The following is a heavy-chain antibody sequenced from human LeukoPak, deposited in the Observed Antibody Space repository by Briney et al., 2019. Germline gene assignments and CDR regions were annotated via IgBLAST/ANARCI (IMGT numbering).Heavy chain of an antibody. V-gene: IGHV4-38-2*02. CDR1: GYSISSGYY. D-gene: IGHD3-22*01. Sequence: SETLSLTCTVSGYSISSGYYWGWIRQPPGKGLEWIGSIYHSGSAYYNPSLKSRVTISVDTSKNQFSLKLSSVTAADTAVYYCATIRHYDSLAGAFDIWGQGTMVTVSS. CDR2: IYHSGSA. CDR3: ATIRHYDSLAGAFDI. J-gene: IGHJ3*02.